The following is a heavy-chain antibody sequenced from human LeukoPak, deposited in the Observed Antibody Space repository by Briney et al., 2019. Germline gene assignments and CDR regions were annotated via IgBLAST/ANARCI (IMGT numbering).Heavy chain of an antibody. J-gene: IGHJ6*03. Sequence: PGGSLRLSYAASGFTFSSYSMNWVRQAPGKGLEWVSYIGSSSSTIYYADSVKDRFTISRDNARDSLYLQMNSLRAEDTAVYYCARTLGYYYMDVWGKGTTVTVSS. V-gene: IGHV3-48*01. CDR1: GFTFSSYS. CDR3: ARTLGYYYMDV. CDR2: IGSSSSTI.